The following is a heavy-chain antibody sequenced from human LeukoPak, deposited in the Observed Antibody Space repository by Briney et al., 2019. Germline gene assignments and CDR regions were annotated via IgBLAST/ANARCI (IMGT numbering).Heavy chain of an antibody. V-gene: IGHV5-51*01. Sequence: GASLKISCKGSGYSFTSYWIGWVRPLPGKGLEWMGIIYPGDSDTRYSPSFQGQVTISADKSISTAYLQWSSLKASDTAMYYCARGLYSGSWFYYFDYWGQGTLVTVSS. D-gene: IGHD6-13*01. J-gene: IGHJ4*02. CDR2: IYPGDSDT. CDR1: GYSFTSYW. CDR3: ARGLYSGSWFYYFDY.